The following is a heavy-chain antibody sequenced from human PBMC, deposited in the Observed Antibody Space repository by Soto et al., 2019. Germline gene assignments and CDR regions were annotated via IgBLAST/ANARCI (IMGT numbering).Heavy chain of an antibody. CDR2: IVPMFGTE. Sequence: VELVQSGAAVKEPGSSVQVSCKASGGSFSNDAISWVRQAPGQGLEYIGGIVPMFGTENYAEKFQGRVTITADKPTNTVHMELRSRMSEDTAVYYCARGRSAVGNDAFWSGFRNWFDPWGQGTLVIVSS. V-gene: IGHV1-69*06. CDR1: GGSFSNDA. D-gene: IGHD3-3*01. J-gene: IGHJ5*02. CDR3: ARGRSAVGNDAFWSGFRNWFDP.